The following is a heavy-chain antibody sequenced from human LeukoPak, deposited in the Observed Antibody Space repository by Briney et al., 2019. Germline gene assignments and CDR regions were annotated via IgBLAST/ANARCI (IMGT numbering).Heavy chain of an antibody. J-gene: IGHJ4*02. CDR1: GSTFSSYW. CDR2: IKQDGSEK. Sequence: GGSLRLSCAASGSTFSSYWMSWVRQAPGKGPEWVANIKQDGSEKYYVDSVKGRFTISRDNAKNSLYLQMNSLRAEDTAVYYCARDLYRIVVVPHYFDYWGQGTLVTVSS. D-gene: IGHD3-22*01. V-gene: IGHV3-7*01. CDR3: ARDLYRIVVVPHYFDY.